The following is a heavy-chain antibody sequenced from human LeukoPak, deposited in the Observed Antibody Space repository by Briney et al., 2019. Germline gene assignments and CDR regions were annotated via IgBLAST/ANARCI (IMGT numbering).Heavy chain of an antibody. CDR2: INHSGST. J-gene: IGHJ4*02. D-gene: IGHD2-15*01. Sequence: SETLSLTCAVYGGSFSGYYWSWIRQPPGKGLEWIGEINHSGSTNHNPSLKSRVTISVDTSKNQFSLKLSSVTAADTAVYYCARGRGYCSGGSCYRRGYFDYWGQGTLVTVSS. V-gene: IGHV4-34*01. CDR3: ARGRGYCSGGSCYRRGYFDY. CDR1: GGSFSGYY.